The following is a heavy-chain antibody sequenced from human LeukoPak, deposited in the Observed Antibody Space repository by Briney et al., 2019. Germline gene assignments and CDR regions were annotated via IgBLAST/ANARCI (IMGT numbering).Heavy chain of an antibody. D-gene: IGHD6-19*01. CDR1: GGSISSSNW. J-gene: IGHJ4*02. CDR2: IYHSGST. CDR3: ARKAQWLARRLFDY. Sequence: PSETLSLTCAVSGGSISSSNWWSWVRQPPGKGLEWIGEIYHSGSTNYNPSLKSRVTISVDKSKNQFSLKLSSVTAADTAVYYCARKAQWLARRLFDYWGQGTLVTVSS. V-gene: IGHV4-4*02.